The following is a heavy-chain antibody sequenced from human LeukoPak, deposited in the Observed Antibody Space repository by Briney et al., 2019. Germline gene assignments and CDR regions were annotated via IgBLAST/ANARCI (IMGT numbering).Heavy chain of an antibody. D-gene: IGHD3-22*01. Sequence: RGSLRLSCAASGLTFSSYGMHWGRQAPGKGLEWGAVIWYDGSNTYYADSVKGRFTMSRDNSKNTLYLQMNRLRAEDTAVYYCAKGDYYDSSGYYVGLYYFDYWGQGTLVTVSS. CDR2: IWYDGSNT. V-gene: IGHV3-33*06. CDR3: AKGDYYDSSGYYVGLYYFDY. CDR1: GLTFSSYG. J-gene: IGHJ4*02.